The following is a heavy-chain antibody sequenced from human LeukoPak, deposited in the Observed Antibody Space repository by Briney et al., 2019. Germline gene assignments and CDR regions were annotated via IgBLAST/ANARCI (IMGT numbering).Heavy chain of an antibody. V-gene: IGHV4-59*08. CDR1: GGSISSYY. CDR3: ARQGYCGGDCYSEIVDY. D-gene: IGHD2-21*02. CDR2: IYYSGST. Sequence: ADTLSLTCTVSGGSISSYYWSWIRQPPGKGLEWIGYIYYSGSTNYNPSLKSRVTISVDPSKNQFSQKLSSVTAAATAVYYCARQGYCGGDCYSEIVDYWGQGTLVTVSS. J-gene: IGHJ4*02.